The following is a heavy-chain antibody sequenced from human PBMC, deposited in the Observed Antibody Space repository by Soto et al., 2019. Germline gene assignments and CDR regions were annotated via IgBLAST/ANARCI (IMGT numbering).Heavy chain of an antibody. CDR3: AREFMTTVTYFDY. V-gene: IGHV3-72*01. J-gene: IGHJ4*02. Sequence: GGSLRLSCAASGITFSSYAMTWVRQAPGRGLEWVGRTRNKANSFTTEYAASVKGRFTTFRDDSKNSLYLQMSSLKTEDTAMYYCAREFMTTVTYFDYWGQGTLVTVSS. CDR1: GITFSSYA. CDR2: TRNKANSFTT. D-gene: IGHD4-17*01.